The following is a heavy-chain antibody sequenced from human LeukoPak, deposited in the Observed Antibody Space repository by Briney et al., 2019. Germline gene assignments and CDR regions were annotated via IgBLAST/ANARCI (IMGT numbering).Heavy chain of an antibody. V-gene: IGHV4-34*01. CDR1: GGSFSGYC. D-gene: IGHD3-22*01. J-gene: IGHJ4*02. Sequence: PSETLSLTCAVYGGSFSGYCWSWIRQPPGKGLEWIGEINHSGSTNYNPSLRSRVTISVDTSKNQFSLKLSSVTAADTAVYYCARGGGGTMIVVVQTPPPAMYYFDYWGQGTLVTVSS. CDR2: INHSGST. CDR3: ARGGGGTMIVVVQTPPPAMYYFDY.